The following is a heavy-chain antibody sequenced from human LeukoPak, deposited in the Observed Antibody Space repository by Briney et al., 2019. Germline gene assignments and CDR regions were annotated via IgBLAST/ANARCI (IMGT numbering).Heavy chain of an antibody. D-gene: IGHD5-18*01. CDR3: GRAHAGMVCFDY. V-gene: IGHV3-30-3*01. CDR1: GFTFSSYA. J-gene: IGHJ4*02. CDR2: ISSDGSNK. Sequence: PGTSMSLSCAASGFTFSSYAMHWVRQAPGKVLEWVAVISSDGSNKYYAYSVKDRFTISRDNSKNTLYLQMNSLRAEDTGVYYCGRAHAGMVCFDYWGQGTLVTVSS.